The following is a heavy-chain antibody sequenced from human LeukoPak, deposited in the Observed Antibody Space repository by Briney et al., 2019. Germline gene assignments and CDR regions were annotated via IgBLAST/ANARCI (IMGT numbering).Heavy chain of an antibody. D-gene: IGHD3-9*01. Sequence: RCSVKVSCKASGYTFTSYGISWVRQAPGQGLEWMGWISGYNGNTNYAQKVQGRVTMTTDTSTSTAYMELRSLRSDDTAVYYCGRGGAYYDFLTGYYPFDYWGQGTLVTVSS. V-gene: IGHV1-18*01. CDR1: GYTFTSYG. CDR3: GRGGAYYDFLTGYYPFDY. CDR2: ISGYNGNT. J-gene: IGHJ4*02.